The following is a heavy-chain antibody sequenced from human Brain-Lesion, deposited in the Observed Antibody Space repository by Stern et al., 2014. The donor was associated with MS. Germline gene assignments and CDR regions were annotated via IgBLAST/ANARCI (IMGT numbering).Heavy chain of an antibody. J-gene: IGHJ6*02. V-gene: IGHV3-48*02. CDR3: ARGRSDKYYGLDV. CDR1: EFTVDSYS. Sequence: EVQLVAPGGGLVQSGGSLRLFCSASEFTVDSYSMGLLRQVPGTGLEYVSQISRGCGTLQDAHSVRGSFTISRDSAMNSLFLQMNSLRDEDSGVYYCARGRSDKYYGLDVWGQGTTVTVS. CDR2: ISRGCGTL.